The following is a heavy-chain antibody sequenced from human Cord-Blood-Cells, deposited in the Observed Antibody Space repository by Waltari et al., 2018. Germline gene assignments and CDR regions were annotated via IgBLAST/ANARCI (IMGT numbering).Heavy chain of an antibody. CDR1: GFSLITSGLC. J-gene: IGHJ4*02. CDR3: ARIDGPPTDPFFDY. V-gene: IGHV2-70*01. CDR2: IDWDDDK. Sequence: QVTLRESGPALVKPTPTLTLTCTFSGFSLITSGLCVSWIRQPPGKALEWLALIDWDDDKYYSTSLKTRLTISKDTSKNQVVLTMTNMDPVDTATYYCARIDGPPTDPFFDYWGQGTLVTVSS.